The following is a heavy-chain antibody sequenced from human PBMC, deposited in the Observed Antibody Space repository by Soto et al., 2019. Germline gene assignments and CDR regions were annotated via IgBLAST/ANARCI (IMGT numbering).Heavy chain of an antibody. CDR3: ARGTYRSKTDFDY. D-gene: IGHD6-13*01. V-gene: IGHV3-11*01. CDR1: GFTFSDYY. Sequence: GGSLRLSCAASGFTFSDYYMTWIRQAPGSGLEWVSYISSSSGTISYANSVKGRFTISRDNAQNSPYLQMTSLRAEDTAVHYCARGTYRSKTDFDYWGQGTLVTVSS. J-gene: IGHJ4*02. CDR2: ISSSSGTI.